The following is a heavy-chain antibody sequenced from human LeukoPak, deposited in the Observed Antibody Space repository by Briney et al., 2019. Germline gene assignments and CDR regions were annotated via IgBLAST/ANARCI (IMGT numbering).Heavy chain of an antibody. CDR1: GFTNSNSS. CDR3: AATSIRMVQRIIYYGKDV. J-gene: IGHJ6*02. D-gene: IGHD3-10*01. CDR2: IVAGTGKT. Sequence: SVKVSCKASGFTNSNSSVQWVRQARGQRPEWIGWIVAGTGKTNYAQRLQERVTITRDMSTGTVDMELSSLRSEDTAVYYCAATSIRMVQRIIYYGKDVWGQGTTVTVSS. V-gene: IGHV1-58*01.